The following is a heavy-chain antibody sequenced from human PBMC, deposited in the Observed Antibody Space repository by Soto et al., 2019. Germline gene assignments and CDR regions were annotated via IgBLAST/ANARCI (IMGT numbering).Heavy chain of an antibody. CDR3: ARDLSGTPGPYYYYYGMDV. Sequence: PSETLSLTCTVSGGSISSGGYYCSWIRQHPGKGLEWIGYIYYSGSTYYNPSLKSRVTISVDTSKNQFSLKLSSVTAADTAVYYCARDLSGTPGPYYYYYGMDVWGQGTTVT. J-gene: IGHJ6*02. D-gene: IGHD1-7*01. CDR2: IYYSGST. V-gene: IGHV4-31*03. CDR1: GGSISSGGYY.